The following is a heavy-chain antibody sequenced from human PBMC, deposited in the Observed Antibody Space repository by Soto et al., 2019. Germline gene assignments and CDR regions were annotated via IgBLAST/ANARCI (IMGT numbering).Heavy chain of an antibody. CDR1: GFTFSSYA. Sequence: QVQLVESGGGVVQPGRSLRLSCAASGFTFSSYAMHWVRQAPGKGLEWVAVISYDGSNKYDADSVKGRFTISRDNSKNTLYLQMNSLRAEDTAVYYCARDHSRYGDYPDYWGQGTLVTVSS. CDR2: ISYDGSNK. D-gene: IGHD4-17*01. J-gene: IGHJ4*02. V-gene: IGHV3-30-3*01. CDR3: ARDHSRYGDYPDY.